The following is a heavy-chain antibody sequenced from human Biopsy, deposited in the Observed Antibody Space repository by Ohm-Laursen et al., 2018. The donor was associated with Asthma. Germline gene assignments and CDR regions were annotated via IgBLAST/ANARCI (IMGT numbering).Heavy chain of an antibody. CDR2: INPNSGGT. J-gene: IGHJ5*02. V-gene: IGHV1-2*06. CDR1: GYTFIGCH. D-gene: IGHD6-13*01. CDR3: ARGQKSAGDRWFDP. Sequence: GASVKVSCKVSGYTFIGCHIHWMRQAPGQGLEWTGRINPNSGGTNYAQKFQGRVTMTRDTSISTAYMEVSRLRSDDTAVYYCARGQKSAGDRWFDPWGQGTLVTVSS.